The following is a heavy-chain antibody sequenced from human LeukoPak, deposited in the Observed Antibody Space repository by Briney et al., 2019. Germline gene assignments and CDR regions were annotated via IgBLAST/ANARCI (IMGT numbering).Heavy chain of an antibody. CDR3: ARDTVTTGNWFDP. J-gene: IGHJ5*02. Sequence: SQTLSLTCTVSGGSISSGGYYWSWIRQHPGKGLEWIGYNYYSGSTYYNPSLKSRVTISVDTSKNQFSLKLSSVTAADTAVYYCARDTVTTGNWFDPWGQGTLVTVSS. D-gene: IGHD4-17*01. CDR2: NYYSGST. V-gene: IGHV4-31*03. CDR1: GGSISSGGYY.